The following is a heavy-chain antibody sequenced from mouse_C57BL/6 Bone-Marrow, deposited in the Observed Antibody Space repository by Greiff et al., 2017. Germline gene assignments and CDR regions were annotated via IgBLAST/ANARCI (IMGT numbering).Heavy chain of an antibody. CDR1: GFTFSDYY. D-gene: IGHD3-1*01. CDR3: ARGARGGYYAMDY. J-gene: IGHJ4*01. V-gene: IGHV5-16*01. CDR2: INYDGSST. Sequence: EVQVVESEGGLVQPGSSMKLSCTASGFTFSDYYMAWVRQVPEKGLEWVANINYDGSSTYYLDSLKSRFIISRDNAKNILYLQMSSLKSEDTATYYCARGARGGYYAMDYWGQGTSVTVSS.